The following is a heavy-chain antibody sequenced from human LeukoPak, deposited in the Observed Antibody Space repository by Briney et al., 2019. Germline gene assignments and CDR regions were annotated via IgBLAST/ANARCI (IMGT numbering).Heavy chain of an antibody. CDR2: SNPNSGST. J-gene: IGHJ4*02. CDR3: ARGGMGIQLWPFDF. D-gene: IGHD5-18*01. V-gene: IGHV1-46*01. Sequence: GASAKVSCKASGYTFTSYYIHWVRQAPGQGLEWMGISNPNSGSTSYAQNFQGRVSVTRDTSTSTVYMDLSSLRSEDTAVYFCARGGMGIQLWPFDFWGQGTLVTVSS. CDR1: GYTFTSYY.